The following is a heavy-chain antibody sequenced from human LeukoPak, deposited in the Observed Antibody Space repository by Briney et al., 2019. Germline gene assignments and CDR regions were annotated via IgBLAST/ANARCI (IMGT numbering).Heavy chain of an antibody. Sequence: GGSLRLSCAASGLTFSTYTMNWVRQAPGKGLEWVAVISYDGSNKYYADSVKGRFTISRDNSKNTLYLQMNSLRAEDTAMYYCARDPDAYSYGYYFDYWGQGTLVTVSS. CDR3: ARDPDAYSYGYYFDY. CDR1: GLTFSTYT. D-gene: IGHD5-18*01. V-gene: IGHV3-30-3*01. J-gene: IGHJ4*02. CDR2: ISYDGSNK.